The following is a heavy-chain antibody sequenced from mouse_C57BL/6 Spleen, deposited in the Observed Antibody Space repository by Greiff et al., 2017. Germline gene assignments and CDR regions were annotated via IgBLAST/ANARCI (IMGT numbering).Heavy chain of an antibody. V-gene: IGHV1-18*01. Sequence: VQLKESGPELVKPGASVKIPCKASGYTFTDYNMDWVKQSHGKSLEWIGDINPNNGGTIYNQKFKGKATLTVDKSSSTAYMELRSLTSEDTAVYYCARTPWAMDYWGKGTSVTVSS. CDR2: INPNNGGT. CDR3: ARTPWAMDY. J-gene: IGHJ4*01. CDR1: GYTFTDYN.